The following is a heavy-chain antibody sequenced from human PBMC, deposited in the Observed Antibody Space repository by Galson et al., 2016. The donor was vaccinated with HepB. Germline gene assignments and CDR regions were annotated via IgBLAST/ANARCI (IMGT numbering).Heavy chain of an antibody. Sequence: SLRLSCAASGFTFRSYVTHWVRHPPGKGLEWVAAISYHGSDKYYADSVKGRVTISRDNSNNTLYLQMTSLSPEDTAVYYCARDKSFYYYGMDVWGQGTMVTVSS. CDR3: ARDKSFYYYGMDV. V-gene: IGHV3-30-3*01. CDR1: GFTFRSYV. J-gene: IGHJ6*02. CDR2: ISYHGSDK.